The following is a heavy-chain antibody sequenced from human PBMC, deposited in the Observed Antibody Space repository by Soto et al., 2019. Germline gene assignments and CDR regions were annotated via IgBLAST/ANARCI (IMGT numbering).Heavy chain of an antibody. J-gene: IGHJ4*02. Sequence: SVTCAISGDSVSESSVSSKCIWQFASRSLEWLVRTNYGYKWSYAYAESVRSRITIRADTSKNQFSLHLTSMTAEDTAVYYCARLGPPYDLWSAHYNSGQGTLVTVSS. CDR2: TNYGYKWSY. CDR1: GDSVSESSVS. V-gene: IGHV6-1*01. D-gene: IGHD3-3*01. CDR3: ARLGPPYDLWSAHYN.